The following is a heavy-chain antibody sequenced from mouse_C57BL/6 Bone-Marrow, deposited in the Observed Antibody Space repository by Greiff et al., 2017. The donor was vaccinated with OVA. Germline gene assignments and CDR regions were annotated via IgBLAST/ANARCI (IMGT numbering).Heavy chain of an antibody. V-gene: IGHV1-69*01. CDR1: GYTFTSYW. CDR2: IDPSDSYT. D-gene: IGHD1-1*01. J-gene: IGHJ1*03. CDR3: ARSLYYYGSSSWYFDV. Sequence: VQLQQPGAELVMPGASVKLSCKASGYTFTSYWMHWVKQRPGQGLEWIGEIDPSDSYTNYNQKFKGKSTLTVDKSSSTAYMQLSSLTSEDSAVYYCARSLYYYGSSSWYFDVWGTGTTVTVSS.